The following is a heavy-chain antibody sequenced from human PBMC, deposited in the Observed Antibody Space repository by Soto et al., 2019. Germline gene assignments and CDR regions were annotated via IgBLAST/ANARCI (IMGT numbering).Heavy chain of an antibody. D-gene: IGHD4-4*01. Sequence: GSLRLSCAASGFSFRSAWMSWVRQTPEKGLEWVGRIKSKSDGGTTDYAAPVKGRFTISSDDSGNTLSLQMNSLKTEDTAVYYCTTARFYSPDVHWGQGTLVTVSS. CDR1: GFSFRSAW. V-gene: IGHV3-15*01. CDR3: TTARFYSPDVH. J-gene: IGHJ1*01. CDR2: IKSKSDGGTT.